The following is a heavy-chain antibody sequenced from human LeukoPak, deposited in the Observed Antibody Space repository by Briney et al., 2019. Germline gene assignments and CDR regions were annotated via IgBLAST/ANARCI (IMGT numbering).Heavy chain of an antibody. CDR1: GGSISSGDYY. Sequence: PSETLSLTCTVSGGSISSGDYYWSWIRQPPGKGLEWIGYIYYSGSTYYNPSLKSRVTISVDTSKNQFSLKLSSVTAADTAVYYCARDDSDSQGAEYFQHWGQGTLVTVSS. CDR2: IYYSGST. J-gene: IGHJ1*01. V-gene: IGHV4-30-4*08. CDR3: ARDDSDSQGAEYFQH. D-gene: IGHD2-21*02.